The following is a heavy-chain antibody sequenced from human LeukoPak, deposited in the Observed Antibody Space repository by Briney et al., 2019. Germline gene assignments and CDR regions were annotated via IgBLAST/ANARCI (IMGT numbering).Heavy chain of an antibody. CDR3: ARDDLQTGTIDY. V-gene: IGHV3-11*04. CDR1: GFTFSDYS. Sequence: PGGSLRLSCAASGFTFSDYSMRWIRQAPGKGLEWVSYISSSGNTIYYADSVKGRFTISRDNAKNSLYLQMNSLRAEDTAVYYCARDDLQTGTIDYWGQGTLVTVSS. D-gene: IGHD1-1*01. CDR2: ISSSGNTI. J-gene: IGHJ4*02.